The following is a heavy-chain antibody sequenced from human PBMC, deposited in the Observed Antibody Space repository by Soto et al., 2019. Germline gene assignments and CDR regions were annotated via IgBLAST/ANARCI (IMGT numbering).Heavy chain of an antibody. D-gene: IGHD3-3*01. Sequence: GGSLRLSCAASGFTFSSYWMHWVRQTPGKGLVWVSRISSGGTSTSYEDSVKGRFTISRDNAKNTLYLQMNSLRAEDTAVYYCTSGYYSYYFDYWGQGTLVTV. V-gene: IGHV3-74*01. CDR2: ISSGGTST. J-gene: IGHJ4*02. CDR3: TSGYYSYYFDY. CDR1: GFTFSSYW.